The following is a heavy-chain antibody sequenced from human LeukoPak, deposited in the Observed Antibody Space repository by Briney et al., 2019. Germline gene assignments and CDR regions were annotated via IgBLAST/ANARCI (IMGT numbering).Heavy chain of an antibody. Sequence: GESLKISCKGSGYSFTSYWIGWVRQMPGKGLERMGIIYPGDSDTRYGPSFQGQVTISADKSISTAYLQWSSLKASDTAMYYCARGSYYYGSGSYAYYGMDVWGKGTTVTVSS. V-gene: IGHV5-51*01. J-gene: IGHJ6*04. CDR1: GYSFTSYW. CDR2: IYPGDSDT. D-gene: IGHD3-10*01. CDR3: ARGSYYYGSGSYAYYGMDV.